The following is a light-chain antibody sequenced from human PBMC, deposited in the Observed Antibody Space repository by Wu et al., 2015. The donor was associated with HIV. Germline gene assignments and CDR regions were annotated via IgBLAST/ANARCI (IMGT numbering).Light chain of an antibody. CDR2: AAS. CDR1: QSVSTY. V-gene: IGKV3-20*01. Sequence: EIILTQSPATLSLSPGDRATLSCRASQSVSTYLAWYQQRPGQAPRLVIFAASNRATGIPDRFSGSGSGTNFSLTINRLEPEDFGVYYCHQYGSSPAPFGGGTKVDVK. J-gene: IGKJ4*01. CDR3: HQYGSSPAP.